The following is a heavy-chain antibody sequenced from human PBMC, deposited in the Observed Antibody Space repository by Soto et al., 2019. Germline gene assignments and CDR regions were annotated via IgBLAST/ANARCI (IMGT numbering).Heavy chain of an antibody. CDR1: GGSISSGGYS. CDR2: IYYSGST. Sequence: SETLCLTCAVSGGSISSGGYSWSWIRQPPGKGLEWIGYIYYSGSTYYNPSLKSRVTISVDTSKNQFSLKLSSVTAADTAVYYCASDYYYGSGSYYYYYGMDVWGQGTTVTVSS. V-gene: IGHV4-30-2*03. CDR3: ASDYYYGSGSYYYYYGMDV. D-gene: IGHD3-10*01. J-gene: IGHJ6*02.